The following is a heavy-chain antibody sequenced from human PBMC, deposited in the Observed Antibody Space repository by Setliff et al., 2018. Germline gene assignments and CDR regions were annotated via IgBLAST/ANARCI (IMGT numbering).Heavy chain of an antibody. D-gene: IGHD6-19*01. CDR1: GYTFTGYS. CDR3: ARETRGWGGPKFDL. J-gene: IGHJ5*02. CDR2: ITPNSGGT. Sequence: ASVKVSCKASGYTFTGYSIHWVRQAPGQGLEWMGWITPNSGGTNYAQKFQGRVTMSRDTSISTGYMELSGLTSNDTAVYYCARETRGWGGPKFDLWGQGTLVTVSS. V-gene: IGHV1-2*02.